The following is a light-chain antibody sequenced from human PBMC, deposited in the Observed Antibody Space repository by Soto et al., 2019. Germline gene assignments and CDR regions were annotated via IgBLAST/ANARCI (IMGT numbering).Light chain of an antibody. V-gene: IGKV1-5*03. CDR2: MAS. J-gene: IGKJ4*01. CDR1: QSITNW. Sequence: DIPLTQSPSTLSASVGDRVTITCRASQSITNWLAWYQQKPGKAPKVLIHMASSLKSGVPSRFSGSGSGTEFTLTITSLQSDDSATYYCQQYNSLSSVSFGGGTKVEI. CDR3: QQYNSLSSVS.